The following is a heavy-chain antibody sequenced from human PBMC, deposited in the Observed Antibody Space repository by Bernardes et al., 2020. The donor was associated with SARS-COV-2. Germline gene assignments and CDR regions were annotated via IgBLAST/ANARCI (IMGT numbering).Heavy chain of an antibody. D-gene: IGHD6-13*01. CDR1: GFTVSSNY. CDR3: ARAGQQLGGFNYYYYYGMDV. Sequence: GGSLRLSCAASGFTVSSNYMSWVRQAPGKGLEWVSVIYSGGSTYYADSVKGRFTISRHNSKNTLYLQMNSLRAEDTAVYYCARAGQQLGGFNYYYYYGMDVWGQGTTVTVSS. V-gene: IGHV3-53*04. J-gene: IGHJ6*02. CDR2: IYSGGST.